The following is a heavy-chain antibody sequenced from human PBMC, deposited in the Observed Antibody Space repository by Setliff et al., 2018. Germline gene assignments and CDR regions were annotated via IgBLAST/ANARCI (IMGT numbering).Heavy chain of an antibody. CDR2: ISPYSGKT. V-gene: IGHV1-18*01. Sequence: ASVKVSCKTSGYNFITLGINWVRQAPGQGLEWVGWISPYSGKTDYAQKFQDRVIMTIDSATSTAYMELRSLRSDDTAVYYCARSPPTVVVTAIQAIFDYWGQGALVTVSS. CDR3: ARSPPTVVVTAIQAIFDY. J-gene: IGHJ4*02. CDR1: GYNFITLG. D-gene: IGHD2-21*02.